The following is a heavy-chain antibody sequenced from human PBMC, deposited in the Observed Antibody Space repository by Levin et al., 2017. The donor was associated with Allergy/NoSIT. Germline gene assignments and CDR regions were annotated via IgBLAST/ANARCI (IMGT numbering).Heavy chain of an antibody. D-gene: IGHD3-9*01. CDR1: GFTVSSNY. J-gene: IGHJ5*02. CDR3: ARDRSYDILTGYYMGWFDP. V-gene: IGHV3-66*02. Sequence: GGSLRLSCAASGFTVSSNYMSWVRQAPGKGLEWVSVIYSGGSTYYADSVKGRFTISRDNSKNTLYLQMNSLRAEDTAVYYCARDRSYDILTGYYMGWFDPWGQGTLVTVSS. CDR2: IYSGGST.